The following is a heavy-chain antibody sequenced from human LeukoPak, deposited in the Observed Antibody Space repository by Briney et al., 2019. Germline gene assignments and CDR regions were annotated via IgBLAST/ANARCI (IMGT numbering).Heavy chain of an antibody. CDR2: INHSGST. D-gene: IGHD6-19*01. J-gene: IGHJ4*02. CDR3: ARGRIAVAGTRDYFDY. Sequence: SETLSLTCAVYGVSFSGYYWSWIRQPPGKGLEWIGEINHSGSTNYNPSLKSRVTISVDTSKNQFSLKLSSVTAADTAVYYCARGRIAVAGTRDYFDYWGQGTLVTVSS. CDR1: GVSFSGYY. V-gene: IGHV4-34*01.